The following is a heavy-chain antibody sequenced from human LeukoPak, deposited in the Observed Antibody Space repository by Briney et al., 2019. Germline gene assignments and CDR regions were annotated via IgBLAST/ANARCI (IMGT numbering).Heavy chain of an antibody. V-gene: IGHV3-11*04. CDR3: ARAGRRLLFLES. Sequence: GGSLRLSCADSEFTIRDHYVSWIRQAPGKGLEWVSYISGSGSTIYYGDSVKGRFTISRDDAKKSVYLQMNSLRAEDTAVYYCARAGRRLLFLESWGLGTLVTVSS. CDR1: EFTIRDHY. CDR2: ISGSGSTI. J-gene: IGHJ4*02. D-gene: IGHD6-6*01.